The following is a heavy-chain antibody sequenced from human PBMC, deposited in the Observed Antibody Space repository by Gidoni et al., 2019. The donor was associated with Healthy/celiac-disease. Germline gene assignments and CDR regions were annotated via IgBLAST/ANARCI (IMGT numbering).Heavy chain of an antibody. CDR1: GFTFSSYG. Sequence: VQLVESGGGVVQPGRSLRLSCAASGFTFSSYGMHWVCQAPGKGLEWVAVISYDGSNKYYADSLKGRFTIYRDNSKNTLYLQMNSLRAEDTAVYYCAKDLEYSSSNPSGHWGQGTLVTVSS. CDR3: AKDLEYSSSNPSGH. V-gene: IGHV3-30*18. CDR2: ISYDGSNK. J-gene: IGHJ4*02. D-gene: IGHD6-6*01.